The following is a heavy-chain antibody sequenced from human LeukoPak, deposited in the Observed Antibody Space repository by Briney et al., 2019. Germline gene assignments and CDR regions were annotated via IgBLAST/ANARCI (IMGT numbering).Heavy chain of an antibody. CDR2: IYTSGST. V-gene: IGHV4-4*07. CDR3: ARDRDFLDY. CDR1: GGSMSFYY. D-gene: IGHD3-3*01. Sequence: SETXSLTCTVSGGSMSFYYWSWIRQPAGKGLEWIGRIYTSGSTNYNPSLTSRVTMSVDTSKKQFSLKLNSVTAADTAVYYCARDRDFLDYWGQGTLVTVSS. J-gene: IGHJ4*02.